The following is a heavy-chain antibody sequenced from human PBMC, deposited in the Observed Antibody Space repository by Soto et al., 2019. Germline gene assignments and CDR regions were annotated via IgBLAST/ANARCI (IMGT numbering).Heavy chain of an antibody. J-gene: IGHJ6*02. CDR1: GGTFSSYA. V-gene: IGHV1-69*13. CDR2: IIPIFGTA. Sequence: SVKVSCKASGGTFSSYAISWVRQAPGQGLEWMGGIIPIFGTANYAQKFQGRVTITADESTSTAYMELSSPRSEDTAVYYCAKDQNYYGSGSYYNFLHYYGMDVWGQGTTVTVSS. D-gene: IGHD3-10*01. CDR3: AKDQNYYGSGSYYNFLHYYGMDV.